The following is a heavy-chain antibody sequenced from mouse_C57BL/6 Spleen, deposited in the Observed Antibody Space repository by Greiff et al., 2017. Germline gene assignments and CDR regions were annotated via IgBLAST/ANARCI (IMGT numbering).Heavy chain of an antibody. CDR3: ARGLRPLY. D-gene: IGHD2-12*01. J-gene: IGHJ2*01. CDR2: ISDGGSYT. V-gene: IGHV5-4*03. Sequence: EVKLMESGGGLVKPGGSLKLSCAASGFTFSSYAMSWVRQTPEKRLEWVATISDGGSYTYYPDNVKGRFTISRDNAKNNLYLQMSHLKSEDTAMYYCARGLRPLYWGQGTTLTVSS. CDR1: GFTFSSYA.